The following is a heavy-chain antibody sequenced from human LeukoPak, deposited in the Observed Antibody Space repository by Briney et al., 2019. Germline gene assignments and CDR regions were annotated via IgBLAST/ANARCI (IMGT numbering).Heavy chain of an antibody. J-gene: IGHJ4*02. V-gene: IGHV1-46*01. CDR3: ARDAGPITMIGDNYFDY. CDR1: GYTFTSYY. CDR2: INPSGGST. Sequence: GASVKVSCKASGYTFTSYYMHWVRQAPGQGLEWMGIINPSGGSTSYAQKFQGRVTMTRDTSTSTVYMELSSLRSEDTAVYYCARDAGPITMIGDNYFDYWGQGTLVTVSS. D-gene: IGHD3-22*01.